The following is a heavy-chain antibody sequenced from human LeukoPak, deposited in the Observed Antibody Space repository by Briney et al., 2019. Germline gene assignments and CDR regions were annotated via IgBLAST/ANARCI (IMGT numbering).Heavy chain of an antibody. D-gene: IGHD1-26*01. V-gene: IGHV3-74*01. J-gene: IGHJ4*02. CDR2: VHGDGNNI. CDR1: GFPFSSYA. CDR3: ARARVGDPTDY. Sequence: GGSLRLSCAASGFPFSSYAMYWVRQSPGEGLVWVSRVHGDGNNIGYADFVAGRFTISRDNAKNTLYLEMSSLRREDTAVYYCARARVGDPTDYWGQGTLVTVSS.